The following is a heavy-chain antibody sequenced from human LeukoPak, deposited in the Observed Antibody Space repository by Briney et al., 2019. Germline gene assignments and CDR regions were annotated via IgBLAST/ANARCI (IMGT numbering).Heavy chain of an antibody. J-gene: IGHJ6*02. Sequence: GGSLRLSCAASGFIFRSHAMNWVRQAPGKGLEWVSTVSASDGGTFYAESVKGRFTISRDNSKNTLYLQMNSLRGEDTAIYYCAKESNFWSGYEYYYGMDVWGQGTTVTVSS. CDR3: AKESNFWSGYEYYYGMDV. D-gene: IGHD3-3*01. V-gene: IGHV3-23*01. CDR1: GFIFRSHA. CDR2: VSASDGGT.